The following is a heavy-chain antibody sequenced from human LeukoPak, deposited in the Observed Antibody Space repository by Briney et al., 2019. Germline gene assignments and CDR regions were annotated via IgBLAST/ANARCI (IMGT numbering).Heavy chain of an antibody. V-gene: IGHV4-34*01. CDR1: GGSFSGYY. D-gene: IGHD3-9*01. Sequence: SETLSLTCAVYGGSFSGYYWSWIRQPPGKGLEWIGEINHSGSTTYNPSLKSRVTTSVATSKHQFSLKLSSVTAVDTAVYFCANTDDIYYYFDYWGQGTLVTVSS. CDR3: ANTDDIYYYFDY. CDR2: INHSGST. J-gene: IGHJ4*02.